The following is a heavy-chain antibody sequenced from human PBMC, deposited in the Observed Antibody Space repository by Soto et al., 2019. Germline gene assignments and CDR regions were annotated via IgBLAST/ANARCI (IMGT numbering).Heavy chain of an antibody. CDR1: GGSISSGGYY. Sequence: ASETLSLTCTVSGGSISSGGYYWSWIRQHPGKGLEWIGYIYYSGSTYYNPSLKSRVTISVDTSKNQFSLKLSSVTAADTAVYYCARVVVVAARFDPWGQGTLVTVSS. D-gene: IGHD2-15*01. V-gene: IGHV4-31*03. CDR2: IYYSGST. CDR3: ARVVVVAARFDP. J-gene: IGHJ5*02.